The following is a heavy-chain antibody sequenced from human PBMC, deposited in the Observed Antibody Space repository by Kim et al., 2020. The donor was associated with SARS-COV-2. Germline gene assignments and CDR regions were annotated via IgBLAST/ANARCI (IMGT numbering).Heavy chain of an antibody. J-gene: IGHJ4*02. CDR1: GFIFSSYA. D-gene: IGHD3-22*01. Sequence: GGSLRLSCAASGFIFSSYAISWVRQAPGKGLECVSVISGSGTVTGYADSVKGRFTISRDNSKNTLYLQMSSLRAEDTAVYYCAKVQSGYHDYWGQGSLVTVSS. CDR2: ISGSGTVT. V-gene: IGHV3-23*01. CDR3: AKVQSGYHDY.